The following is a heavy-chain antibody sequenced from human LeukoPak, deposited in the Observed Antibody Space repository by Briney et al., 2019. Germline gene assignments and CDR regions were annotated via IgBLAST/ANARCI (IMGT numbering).Heavy chain of an antibody. CDR1: GFTFSSYA. CDR3: ARGRGYYFDY. CDR2: ISCDGSNK. Sequence: PGGSLRLSCAASGFTFSSYAMHWVRQAPGKGLEWVAVISCDGSNKYYADSVKGRFTISRDNSKNTLYLQMNSLRAEDTAVYYCARGRGYYFDYWGQGTLVTVSS. J-gene: IGHJ4*02. V-gene: IGHV3-30*04.